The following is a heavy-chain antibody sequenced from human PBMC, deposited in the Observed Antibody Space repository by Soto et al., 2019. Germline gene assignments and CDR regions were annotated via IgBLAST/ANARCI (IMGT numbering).Heavy chain of an antibody. Sequence: PGESLKISCKGSGHSFNSHWIGWGRQMPGKGLEWMGIIYPGECDTRYSPSFQGQVTISADKPTNPAYLQWSSLKSSDTPMYYCANLLFFFSTWFRRPHKWFALRGPGILVT. CDR3: ANLLFFFSTWFRRPHKWFAL. CDR2: IYPGECDT. CDR1: GHSFNSHW. D-gene: IGHD3-10*01. J-gene: IGHJ5*02. V-gene: IGHV5-51*01.